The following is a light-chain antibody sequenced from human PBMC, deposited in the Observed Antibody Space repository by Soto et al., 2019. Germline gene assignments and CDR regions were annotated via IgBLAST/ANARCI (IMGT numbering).Light chain of an antibody. Sequence: QAASVSGSPGQSITISCTGTSTDVGGYNYVSWYQQHPGKAPKLMIYDVSHRPSGVSNRFSGSKSGNTASLTISGLQAEAEGDYYCSSYTSSSTYVFGTGTKLTVL. CDR2: DVS. J-gene: IGLJ1*01. V-gene: IGLV2-14*01. CDR3: SSYTSSSTYV. CDR1: STDVGGYNY.